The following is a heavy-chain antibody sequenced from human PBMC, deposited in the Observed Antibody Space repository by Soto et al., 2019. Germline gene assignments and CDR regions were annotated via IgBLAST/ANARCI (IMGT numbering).Heavy chain of an antibody. V-gene: IGHV6-1*01. Sequence: WQTLSLTCAVSGDSVSTNSADWNWIRQSPSRGLEWLGRTYYRSKWYNDYAVSVKSRITINPDTSKNQFSLQLNSVTPEDTAVYYCARAWGGSYSGGMDVWGQGTTVTVSS. CDR3: ARAWGGSYSGGMDV. CDR1: GDSVSTNSAD. D-gene: IGHD1-26*01. CDR2: TYYRSKWYN. J-gene: IGHJ6*02.